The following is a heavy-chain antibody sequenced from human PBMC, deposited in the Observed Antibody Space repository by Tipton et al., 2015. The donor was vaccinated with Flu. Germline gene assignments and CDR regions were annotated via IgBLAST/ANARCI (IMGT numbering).Heavy chain of an antibody. CDR2: INPKTGNT. Sequence: QLVQSGAEVKKPGASVKVSCKASGYTFSRNGISWVRQAPGQGLEWMGWINPKTGNTNFVRKLQGRVTMTIDTSTSTAYMELRSLRSDDTAMYYCARELQLGIELAATTRMFDSWGQGTLLTVSS. V-gene: IGHV1-18*04. CDR1: GYTFSRNG. D-gene: IGHD6-19*01. CDR3: ARELQLGIELAATTRMFDS. J-gene: IGHJ4*02.